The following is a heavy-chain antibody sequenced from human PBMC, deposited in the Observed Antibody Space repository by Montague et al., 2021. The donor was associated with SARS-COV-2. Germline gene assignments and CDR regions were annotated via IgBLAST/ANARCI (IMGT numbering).Heavy chain of an antibody. CDR1: GFTFSSYA. CDR3: ASSLIYHYFDY. V-gene: IGHV3-30-3*01. J-gene: IGHJ4*02. D-gene: IGHD5-12*01. CDR2: ISYDGSNK. Sequence: SLRLSCAASGFTFSSYAMHWVRQAPGKGLEWVAVISYDGSNKYYADSVKGRFTISRDNSKNTPYLQMNSLRAEDTAVYYCASSLIYHYFDYWGQGTLVTVSS.